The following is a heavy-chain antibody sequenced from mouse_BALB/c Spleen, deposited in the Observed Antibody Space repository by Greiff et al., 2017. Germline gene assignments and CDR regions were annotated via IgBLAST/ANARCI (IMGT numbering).Heavy chain of an antibody. CDR1: GFTFSSYG. CDR2: ISSGGSYT. V-gene: IGHV5-6*02. Sequence: DVMLVESGGDLVKPGGSLKLSCAASGFTFSSYGMSWVRQTPDKRLEWVATISSGGSYTYYPDSVKGRFTISRDNAKNTLYLQMSSLKSEDTAMYYCARGGDDFYYAMDYWGQGTSVTVSS. J-gene: IGHJ4*01. D-gene: IGHD2-4*01. CDR3: ARGGDDFYYAMDY.